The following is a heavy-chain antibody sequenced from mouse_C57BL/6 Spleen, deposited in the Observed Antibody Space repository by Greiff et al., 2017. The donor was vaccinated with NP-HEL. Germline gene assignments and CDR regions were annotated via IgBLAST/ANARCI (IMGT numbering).Heavy chain of an antibody. V-gene: IGHV5-4*01. CDR3: ARDRGSRYYYAMDY. CDR1: GFTFSSYA. J-gene: IGHJ4*01. CDR2: ISDGGSYT. D-gene: IGHD3-1*01. Sequence: EVMLVESRGGLVKPGGSLKLSCAASGFTFSSYAMSWVRQTPEKWLEWVATISDGGSYTYYPDNVKGRFTISRDNAKNNLYLQMSHLKSEDTAMYYCARDRGSRYYYAMDYWGQGTSVTVSS.